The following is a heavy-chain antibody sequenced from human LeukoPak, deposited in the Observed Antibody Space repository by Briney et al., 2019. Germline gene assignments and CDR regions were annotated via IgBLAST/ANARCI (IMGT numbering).Heavy chain of an antibody. J-gene: IGHJ6*03. CDR2: ISGSGGST. CDR1: GFTFSSYA. Sequence: PGGSLRLSCAASGFTFSSYAMSWVRQAPGKGLEWVSAISGSGGSTYYADSVKGRFTISIDNSKHTLYLLMNILSAQDTAIYYCSKKGNNYYYSYMDVWGKGTTVTVSS. CDR3: SKKGNNYYYSYMDV. V-gene: IGHV3-23*01.